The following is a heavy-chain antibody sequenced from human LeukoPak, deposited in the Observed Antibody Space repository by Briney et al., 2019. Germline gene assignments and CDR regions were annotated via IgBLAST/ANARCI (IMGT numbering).Heavy chain of an antibody. CDR1: GYTFTSYG. D-gene: IGHD6-13*01. CDR3: ARVRRANLIAAADFHY. Sequence: ASVKVSCKASGYTFTSYGISWVRQAPGQGLEWMGWISAYDGNANYAQKLQGRVTMTTDTSTSTAYMELRSLRSDDTAVYYCARVRRANLIAAADFHYWGQGTLVTVSS. CDR2: ISAYDGNA. V-gene: IGHV1-18*01. J-gene: IGHJ4*02.